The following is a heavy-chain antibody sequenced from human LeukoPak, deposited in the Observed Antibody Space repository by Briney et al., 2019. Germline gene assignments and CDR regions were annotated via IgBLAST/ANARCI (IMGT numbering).Heavy chain of an antibody. J-gene: IGHJ1*01. CDR3: ARPQQLPYAEYFQH. V-gene: IGHV3-30-3*01. Sequence: PGGSLRLSCAASGFTFSSYAMHWVRQAPGKGLEWVAVISYDGSNKYYADSVKGRFTISRDNSKNTLYLQMNSLRAEDTAVYYCARPQQLPYAEYFQHWGQGTLVTVSS. D-gene: IGHD2-2*02. CDR1: GFTFSSYA. CDR2: ISYDGSNK.